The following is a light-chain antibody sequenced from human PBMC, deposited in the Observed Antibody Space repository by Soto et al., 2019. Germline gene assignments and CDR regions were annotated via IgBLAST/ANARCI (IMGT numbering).Light chain of an antibody. Sequence: DIQMTQSPSSLSASVGDTVTITCRASQDIGNFFAWFQQKPGTAPKSLISAASSLQSGVPSKFSVSGSGTDINLTINSLQPEDGATYYFQQYHSCPATFGGGTKVEI. CDR2: AAS. CDR1: QDIGNF. J-gene: IGKJ4*01. V-gene: IGKV1-16*02. CDR3: QQYHSCPAT.